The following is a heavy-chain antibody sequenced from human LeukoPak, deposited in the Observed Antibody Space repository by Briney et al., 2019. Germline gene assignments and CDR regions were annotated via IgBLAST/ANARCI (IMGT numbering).Heavy chain of an antibody. D-gene: IGHD6-19*01. Sequence: PGGSLRLSCAASGFTFSSYSMNWVRQAPGKGLEWVSSISSSSSYIYYADSVKGRFTISRDNAKNSLYLQMNSLRAEDTAVYYCARVRGSGWYVHYMDVWGKGTTVTVSS. J-gene: IGHJ6*03. CDR1: GFTFSSYS. CDR3: ARVRGSGWYVHYMDV. CDR2: ISSSSSYI. V-gene: IGHV3-21*01.